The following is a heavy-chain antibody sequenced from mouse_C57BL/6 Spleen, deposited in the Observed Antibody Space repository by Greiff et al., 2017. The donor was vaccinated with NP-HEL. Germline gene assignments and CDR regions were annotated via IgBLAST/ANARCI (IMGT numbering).Heavy chain of an antibody. V-gene: IGHV2-2*01. J-gene: IGHJ4*01. CDR1: GFSLTSYG. D-gene: IGHD1-1*01. CDR2: IWSGGST. CDR3: ARATGYYGSSYVGAMDY. Sequence: QVQLQQSGPGLVQPSQSLSITCTVSGFSLTSYGVHWVRQSPGKGLEWLGVIWSGGSTDYNAAFISRLSISKDNSKSQVFFKMNSLQADDTAIYYCARATGYYGSSYVGAMDYWGQGTSVTVSS.